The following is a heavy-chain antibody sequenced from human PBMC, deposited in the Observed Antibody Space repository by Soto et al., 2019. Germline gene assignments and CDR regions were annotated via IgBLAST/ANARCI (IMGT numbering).Heavy chain of an antibody. J-gene: IGHJ4*02. CDR3: ASDRHILTGLYYFDY. D-gene: IGHD3-9*01. V-gene: IGHV1-69*12. CDR2: IIPIFGTA. CDR1: GGTFSSYA. Sequence: QVQLVQSGAEVKKPGSSVKVSCKASGGTFSSYAISWVRQAPGQGIEWMGVIIPIFGTANYAQTFQGRVTSTADESTSTSYMELSSLRSEDTAVYYCASDRHILTGLYYFDYWGQGTLVTVSS.